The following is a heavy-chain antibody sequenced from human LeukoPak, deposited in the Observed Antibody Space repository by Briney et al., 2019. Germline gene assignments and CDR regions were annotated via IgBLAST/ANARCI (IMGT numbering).Heavy chain of an antibody. CDR3: ARTGEATNLYYYYYMDV. CDR2: ISYDGSNK. D-gene: IGHD1-26*01. Sequence: GGSLRLSCAASGFTFSSYAMHWVRQAPGKGLEWVAVISYDGSNKHYADSVKGRFTISRDNSKNTLYLQMNSLRAEDTAVYYCARTGEATNLYYYYYMDVWGKGTTVTVSS. V-gene: IGHV3-30-3*01. CDR1: GFTFSSYA. J-gene: IGHJ6*03.